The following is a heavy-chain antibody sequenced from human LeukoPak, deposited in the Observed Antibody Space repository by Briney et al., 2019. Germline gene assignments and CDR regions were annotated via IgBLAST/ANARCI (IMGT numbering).Heavy chain of an antibody. CDR1: GFTFCSHA. V-gene: IGHV3-23*01. Sequence: TGGSLRLSCEASGFTFCSHAMYWVRQAPGKGLEWVAGIFGSGGSPHYADPVKGRFTISRDNSRNTVYLQINSLRAEDTAVYYCGKTTVGYSSGQKPAWPVDYWGQGTLVTVSS. D-gene: IGHD5-18*01. CDR3: GKTTVGYSSGQKPAWPVDY. J-gene: IGHJ4*02. CDR2: IFGSGGSP.